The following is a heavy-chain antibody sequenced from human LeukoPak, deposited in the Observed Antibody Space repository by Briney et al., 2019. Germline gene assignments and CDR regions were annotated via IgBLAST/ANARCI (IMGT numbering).Heavy chain of an antibody. CDR1: GFTFSSYW. CDR2: ISSSSSYI. Sequence: GGSLRLSCAASGFTFSSYWMSWVRQAPGKGLEWVSSISSSSSYIYYADSVKGRFTISRDNAKNSLYLQMNSLRAEDTAVYYCARAYCSGGSCYSEADAFDIWGQGTMVTVSS. CDR3: ARAYCSGGSCYSEADAFDI. V-gene: IGHV3-21*01. J-gene: IGHJ3*02. D-gene: IGHD2-15*01.